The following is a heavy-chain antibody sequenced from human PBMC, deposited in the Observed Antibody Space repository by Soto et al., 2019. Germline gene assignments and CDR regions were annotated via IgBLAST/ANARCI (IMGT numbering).Heavy chain of an antibody. V-gene: IGHV3-30-3*01. CDR3: ARGYDFCSGYYYPYGMDV. D-gene: IGHD3-3*01. Sequence: QVQLVESGGGVVQPGRSLRLSCAASGFTFSSYAMHWVRQAPGKGLEWVAVISYDGSNKNHADTVKGRFTISRDNSKNTMYLQMNSLRAEDTAVYYGARGYDFCSGYYYPYGMDVWGQGTTVTVSS. J-gene: IGHJ6*02. CDR1: GFTFSSYA. CDR2: ISYDGSNK.